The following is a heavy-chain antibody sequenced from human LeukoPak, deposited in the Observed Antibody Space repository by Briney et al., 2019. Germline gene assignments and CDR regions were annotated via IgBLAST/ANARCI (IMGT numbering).Heavy chain of an antibody. CDR1: GFTFSSYS. CDR2: IGGRGSNI. J-gene: IGHJ6*02. V-gene: IGHV3-48*01. Sequence: GGSLRLSCAASGFTFSSYSMNWVRQAPGKGLEWVSYIGGRGSNICYADSVKGRFTISRDNAKNSVNLQMNSLRAEDTAVYYCAKEEGYYYYYGMDVWGQGTTVTVSS. CDR3: AKEEGYYYYYGMDV.